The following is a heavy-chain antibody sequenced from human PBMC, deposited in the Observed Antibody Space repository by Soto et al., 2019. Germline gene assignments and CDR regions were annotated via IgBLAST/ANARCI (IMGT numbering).Heavy chain of an antibody. D-gene: IGHD2-2*01. Sequence: VKPTSKDRGVSLTSRSRSSLHQATEQGLEWMGWISAYNGNTNYAQKLQGRVTMTTDTSTSTAYMELRSLRSDDTAVYYCAGDYFCSASPSYLDVLGKGTTV. CDR1: GVSLTSRS. CDR2: ISAYNGNT. CDR3: AGDYFCSASPSYLDV. J-gene: IGHJ6*03. V-gene: IGHV1-18*01.